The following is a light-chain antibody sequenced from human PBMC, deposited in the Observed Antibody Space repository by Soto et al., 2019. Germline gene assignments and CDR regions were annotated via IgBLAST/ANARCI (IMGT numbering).Light chain of an antibody. J-gene: IGLJ3*02. Sequence: QSALTQPPSVSGAPGQRVTISCTGSSSNIGAGYDVHWYQQLPGTAPKLLIYGNSNRPSGVPDRFSGSKSGTSASPAITGLQAEDDADYYCQSYDSSLSGWVFGGGTKLTVL. CDR3: QSYDSSLSGWV. V-gene: IGLV1-40*01. CDR1: SSNIGAGYD. CDR2: GNS.